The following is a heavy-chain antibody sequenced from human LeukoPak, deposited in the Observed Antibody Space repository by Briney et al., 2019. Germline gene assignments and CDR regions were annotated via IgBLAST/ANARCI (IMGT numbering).Heavy chain of an antibody. CDR1: GFTFNNYV. CDR3: VRSPTYYNMDV. Sequence: GGSLRLSCAASGFTFNNYVIHWVRQAPGKGLEGLAVISYDGTNKYYADSVKGRFTISRDHSQSTVDLQMNTLRGADTAVYYCVRSPTYYNMDVWGKGTTVTVSS. J-gene: IGHJ6*03. CDR2: ISYDGTNK. V-gene: IGHV3-30*03.